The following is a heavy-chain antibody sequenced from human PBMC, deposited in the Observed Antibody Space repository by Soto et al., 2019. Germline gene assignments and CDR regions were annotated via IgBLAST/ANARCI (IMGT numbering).Heavy chain of an antibody. CDR1: GFTFSSYA. V-gene: IGHV3-23*01. Sequence: PGGSLRLSCAASGFTFSSYAMSWVLQAPWKGLEWVSAISGSGGSTYYADSVKGRFTISRDNSKNTLYLQMNSLRAEDTAVYYCAKSQGSGSYYDLYYYMDVWGKGTTVTVSS. CDR3: AKSQGSGSYYDLYYYMDV. D-gene: IGHD3-10*01. CDR2: ISGSGGST. J-gene: IGHJ6*03.